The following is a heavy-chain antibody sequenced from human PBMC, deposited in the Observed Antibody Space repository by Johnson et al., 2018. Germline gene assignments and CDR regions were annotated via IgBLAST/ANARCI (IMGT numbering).Heavy chain of an antibody. J-gene: IGHJ6*03. CDR3: ARGIVCSSSSCYALLSLDYYYYMDV. Sequence: QVQLVQSGGGVVQPGRSLRLSCAASGFTFSNYGMHWVRQAPGKGLEWVAVISYDGSNKYYEDSVKGRFTISRDNSKNTLYLQMNSLIAEDTAVYYWARGIVCSSSSCYALLSLDYYYYMDVWGKGTTVTVSS. CDR2: ISYDGSNK. V-gene: IGHV3-30*03. CDR1: GFTFSNYG. D-gene: IGHD2-2*01.